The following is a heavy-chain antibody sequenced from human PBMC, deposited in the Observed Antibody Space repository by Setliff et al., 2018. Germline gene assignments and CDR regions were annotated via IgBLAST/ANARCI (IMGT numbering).Heavy chain of an antibody. CDR2: ISHSGST. CDR1: GYSISSGHY. Sequence: SETLSLTCTVSGYSISSGHYWGWIRQPPGKGLEWIGSISHSGSTYYNPSLKSRVTISIDTSKNQFSLKVSSVTAADTAVYYCARSFSRREKFLLDYWGQGALVTVSS. V-gene: IGHV4-38-2*02. CDR3: ARSFSRREKFLLDY. J-gene: IGHJ4*02.